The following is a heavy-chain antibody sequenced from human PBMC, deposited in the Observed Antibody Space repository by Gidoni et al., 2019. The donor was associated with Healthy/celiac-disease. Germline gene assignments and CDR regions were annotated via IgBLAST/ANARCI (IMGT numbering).Heavy chain of an antibody. CDR1: GFTFSSSA. CDR3: AKGGRWLQMENYYYYGMDV. CDR2: ISGSGGST. J-gene: IGHJ6*02. D-gene: IGHD1-1*01. Sequence: EVQLLESGGGLVQPGGSLRLSCAASGFTFSSSAMRWVRQGPGKGLEWVSAISGSGGSTYYADSVKGRFTISRDNSKNTLYLKMNSLRAEDTAVYYCAKGGRWLQMENYYYYGMDVWGQGTTVTVSS. V-gene: IGHV3-23*01.